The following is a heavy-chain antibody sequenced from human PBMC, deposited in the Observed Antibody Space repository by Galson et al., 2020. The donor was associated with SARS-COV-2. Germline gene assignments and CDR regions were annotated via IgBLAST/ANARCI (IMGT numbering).Heavy chain of an antibody. J-gene: IGHJ4*02. V-gene: IGHV4-4*07. D-gene: IGHD1-26*01. CDR2: LYSSGST. CDR1: GASISSFY. Sequence: ASETLSLTCSVSGASISSFYWSWIRQPAGKGLEWVGRLYSSGSTNYNSSLMGRVTMSFDTSKNQFSLDLRSATAADTAVYYCAGAPAWETLRSLEYWGQGTLVTVSS. CDR3: AGAPAWETLRSLEY.